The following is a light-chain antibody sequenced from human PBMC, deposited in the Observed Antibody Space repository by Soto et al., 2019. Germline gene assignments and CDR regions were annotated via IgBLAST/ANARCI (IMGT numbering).Light chain of an antibody. CDR2: QVS. V-gene: IGKV2-30*01. CDR3: MQRKEFPVT. Sequence: DVVMTQSPLSLPVTLGQPASISCRSSQSLVYADGNTYLNWFHQRPGQSPRRLIYQVSNRDSGVSDRFSGSGSGTDFTLKISRVEAEDVGVYYCMQRKEFPVTFGGGTKVDIK. CDR1: QSLVYADGNTY. J-gene: IGKJ4*01.